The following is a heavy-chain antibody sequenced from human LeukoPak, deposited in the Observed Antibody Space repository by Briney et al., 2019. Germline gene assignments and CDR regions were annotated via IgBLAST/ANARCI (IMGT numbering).Heavy chain of an antibody. CDR2: IRYDGSNK. D-gene: IGHD3-9*01. Sequence: QPGGSLRLSCAASGFTFSSYGMHWVRQAPGKGLEWVAFIRYDGSNKYYADSVKGRFTISRDNSKNTLYLQMNSLRAEDTAVYYCAKGRARGAGYYYIPPMDYWGQGTLVTVSS. J-gene: IGHJ4*02. CDR1: GFTFSSYG. V-gene: IGHV3-30*02. CDR3: AKGRARGAGYYYIPPMDY.